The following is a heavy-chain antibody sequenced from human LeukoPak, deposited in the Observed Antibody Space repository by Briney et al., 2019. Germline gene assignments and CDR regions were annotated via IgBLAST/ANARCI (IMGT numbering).Heavy chain of an antibody. CDR2: ISSNGGST. V-gene: IGHV3-64*01. CDR1: GFTFSSYA. CDR3: ARVLGGILTGFFDY. Sequence: GGSLRLSCAASGFTFSSYAMHWVRQAPGKGLEYVSAISSNGGSTYYANSVKGRFTISRDNSKNTLYLQMGSLRAEDMAVYYCARVLGGILTGFFDYWGQGTLVTVSS. D-gene: IGHD3-9*01. J-gene: IGHJ4*02.